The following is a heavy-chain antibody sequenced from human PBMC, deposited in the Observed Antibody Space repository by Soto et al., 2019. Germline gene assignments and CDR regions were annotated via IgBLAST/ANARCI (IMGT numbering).Heavy chain of an antibody. CDR3: ARHGFYGDYSSNYFDP. J-gene: IGHJ5*02. V-gene: IGHV5-51*01. CDR1: GYSFTYYW. CDR2: IYPSDSDT. Sequence: KTPGESLKISSEGSGYSFTYYWIAWVRHMPGKGLEYMGIIYPSDSDTRYSPSFQGQVTISADKSINTAYLQWSSLKASDTAMYYCARHGFYGDYSSNYFDPWGQGTLVTVSS. D-gene: IGHD4-17*01.